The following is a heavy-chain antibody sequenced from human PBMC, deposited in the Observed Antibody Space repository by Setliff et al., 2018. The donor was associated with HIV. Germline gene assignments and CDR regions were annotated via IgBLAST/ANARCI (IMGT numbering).Heavy chain of an antibody. CDR3: ARRLYYDISPGYGHFDD. CDR2: INHGGTT. CDR1: GGSFSGYY. D-gene: IGHD3-9*01. Sequence: PSETLSLTCAVYGGSFSGYYWSWIRQSPGKGLEWIGEINHGGTTNFNPSLKSRVTLSVDMSKNQFSLNLTSVTAADTAVYFCARRLYYDISPGYGHFDDWGRGCLVTVSS. V-gene: IGHV4-34*01. J-gene: IGHJ4*01.